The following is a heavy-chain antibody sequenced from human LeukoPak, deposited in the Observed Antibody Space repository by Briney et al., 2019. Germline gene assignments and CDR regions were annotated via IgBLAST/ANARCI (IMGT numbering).Heavy chain of an antibody. Sequence: SVKVSCKASGGTFSSYAISWVRQAPGQGLEWMGGIIPIFGTANYAQKFQGRVTITADESTSTAYMELSSLRSEDAAVYYCAREYYDILTGYLDYWGQGTLVTVSS. D-gene: IGHD3-9*01. V-gene: IGHV1-69*13. CDR1: GGTFSSYA. CDR3: AREYYDILTGYLDY. J-gene: IGHJ4*02. CDR2: IIPIFGTA.